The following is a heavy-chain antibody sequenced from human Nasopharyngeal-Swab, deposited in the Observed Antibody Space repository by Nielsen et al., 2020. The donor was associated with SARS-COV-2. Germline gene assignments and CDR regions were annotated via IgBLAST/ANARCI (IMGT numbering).Heavy chain of an antibody. V-gene: IGHV3-23*01. CDR3: AKDGSSSPTY. J-gene: IGHJ4*02. Sequence: GESLKISCAASGFSFSTYAMSWVRQAPGKGLEWVSAISGSGGDTYYADSVKGRFTISSDNSKNTLYLRMNSLRAEDTAVYYCAKDGSSSPTYWGQGTLVTVSS. CDR2: ISGSGGDT. CDR1: GFSFSTYA. D-gene: IGHD6-13*01.